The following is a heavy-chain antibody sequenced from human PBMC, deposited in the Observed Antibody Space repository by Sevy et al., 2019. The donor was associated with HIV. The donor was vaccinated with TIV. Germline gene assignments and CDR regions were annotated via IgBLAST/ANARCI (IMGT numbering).Heavy chain of an antibody. CDR2: ISSSSSYI. J-gene: IGHJ3*02. D-gene: IGHD2-15*01. Sequence: GGSLRLSCAASGFTFSRYSMNWVRQAPGKGLEWVSSISSSSSYIYYADSVKGRFTISRDNAKNSLYLQMNSLRAEDTAVYYCARVRDRGAFDIWGQGTMVTVSS. CDR1: GFTFSRYS. V-gene: IGHV3-21*01. CDR3: ARVRDRGAFDI.